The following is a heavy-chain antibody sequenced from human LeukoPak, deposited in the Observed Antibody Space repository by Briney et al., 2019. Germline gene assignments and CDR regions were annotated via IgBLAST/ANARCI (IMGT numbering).Heavy chain of an antibody. CDR2: INTNTGNP. Sequence: ASVKVSCKASGYTFTNFPMNWLRQAPGQGLEWMGWINTNTGNPTYAQGFTGRFVFSLDTSVSTAYLQISSLKADDTAFYYCARLRTLDYWGQGTLVTVSS. V-gene: IGHV7-4-1*02. CDR1: GYTFTNFP. J-gene: IGHJ4*02. CDR3: ARLRTLDY. D-gene: IGHD3-16*01.